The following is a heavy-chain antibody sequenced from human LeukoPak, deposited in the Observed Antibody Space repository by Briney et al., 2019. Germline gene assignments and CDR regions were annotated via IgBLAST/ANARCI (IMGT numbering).Heavy chain of an antibody. Sequence: SVKVSCKASGGTFSSYAISWVRQAPGQGLEWMGGIIPIFGTANYAQKLQGRVTITADESTSTAYMELSSLRSEDTAVYYCARGMYSSSAGGVFVENWFDPWGQGTLSPSPQ. CDR1: GGTFSSYA. D-gene: IGHD6-13*01. J-gene: IGHJ5*02. CDR2: IIPIFGTA. V-gene: IGHV1-69*13. CDR3: ARGMYSSSAGGVFVENWFDP.